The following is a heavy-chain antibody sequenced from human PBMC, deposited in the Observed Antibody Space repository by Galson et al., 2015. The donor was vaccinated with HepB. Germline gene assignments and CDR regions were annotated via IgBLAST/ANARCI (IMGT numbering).Heavy chain of an antibody. CDR2: INKNGATR. CDR1: GLTFDDYG. CDR3: ARVASDYGSGSYKAPPDY. Sequence: SLRLSCAASGLTFDDYGMNWVRHAPGKGLEWVSGINKNGATRGYADSVKGRFTISRDNAKNSLYLQMNSLTAGDTALYYCARVASDYGSGSYKAPPDYWGQGTLVTVSS. D-gene: IGHD3-10*01. J-gene: IGHJ4*02. V-gene: IGHV3-20*04.